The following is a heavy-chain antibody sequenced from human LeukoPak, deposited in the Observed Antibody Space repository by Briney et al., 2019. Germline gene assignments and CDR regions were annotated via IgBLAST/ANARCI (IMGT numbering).Heavy chain of an antibody. J-gene: IGHJ3*02. V-gene: IGHV1-69*05. Sequence: ASVKVSCKASGYTFTGYYMHWVRQAPGQGLEWMGGIIPVSGTTDYAQKFQGRVTITTDESTRTTYMELSSLRSDDTAVYYCAREDFTNYLNNAFDIWGQGTMVTVSS. CDR3: AREDFTNYLNNAFDI. CDR1: GYTFTGYY. CDR2: IIPVSGTT. D-gene: IGHD4-11*01.